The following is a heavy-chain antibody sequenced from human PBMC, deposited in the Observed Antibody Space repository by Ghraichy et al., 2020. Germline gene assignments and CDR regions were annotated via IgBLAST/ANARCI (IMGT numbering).Heavy chain of an antibody. CDR2: IYHSGNT. CDR3: ATGRTTVTAFDY. J-gene: IGHJ4*02. D-gene: IGHD4-17*01. V-gene: IGHV4-30-2*01. CDR1: GGSISSGGYS. Sequence: SETLSLTCAVSGGSISSGGYSWSWIRQPPGKDLEWIGYIYHSGNTYYNPSLKSRVTISVDRSKNQFSLKLSSVTAADTAVYYCATGRTTVTAFDYWGQGTLVTVSS.